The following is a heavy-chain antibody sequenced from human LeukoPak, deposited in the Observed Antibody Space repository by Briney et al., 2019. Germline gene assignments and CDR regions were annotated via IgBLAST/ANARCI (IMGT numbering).Heavy chain of an antibody. CDR3: ARGAARMVEMGSIISFHY. Sequence: GGSLRLSCAASGFNFNDYSMNWVRQAPGKGLEWVVAVSYDGSNKKYADSVKGRFTISRDNSKSMLYLQMNSLRAEDTAVYYCARGAARMVEMGSIISFHYWGQGTLVTVSS. J-gene: IGHJ4*02. V-gene: IGHV3-30*03. CDR1: GFNFNDYS. CDR2: VSYDGSNK. D-gene: IGHD5-24*01.